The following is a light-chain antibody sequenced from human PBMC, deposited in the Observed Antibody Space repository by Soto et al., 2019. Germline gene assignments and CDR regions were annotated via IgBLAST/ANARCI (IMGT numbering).Light chain of an antibody. CDR3: SSYTSRSIDYV. CDR1: SSDVGGYNY. CDR2: EVS. Sequence: QSALTQPASVSGSPGQSITISCTGTSSDVGGYNYVSWYQQHPGKAPKLMIYEVSNRPSGVSNRFSGSKSGNTASLTISGLHAEDEADYYCSSYTSRSIDYVFGTGTKLTVL. V-gene: IGLV2-14*01. J-gene: IGLJ1*01.